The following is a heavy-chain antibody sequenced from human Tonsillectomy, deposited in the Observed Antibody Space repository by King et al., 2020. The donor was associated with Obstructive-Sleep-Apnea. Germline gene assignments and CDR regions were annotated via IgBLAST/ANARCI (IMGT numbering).Heavy chain of an antibody. Sequence: VQLVESGGGVVQPGGSLRLSCAASAFIYSNYGMHWVRQAPGKGLEWVAFIPYDGSNKYYADSVKGRFTISRDNSKNTLYLQMNSLRPEDTAVYYCAKDYSNRYWYFDLWGSGTLVTVSS. CDR2: IPYDGSNK. CDR1: AFIYSNYG. D-gene: IGHD4-11*01. CDR3: AKDYSNRYWYFDL. V-gene: IGHV3-30*02. J-gene: IGHJ2*01.